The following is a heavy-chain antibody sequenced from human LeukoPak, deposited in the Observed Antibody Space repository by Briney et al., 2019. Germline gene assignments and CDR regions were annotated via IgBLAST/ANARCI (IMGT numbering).Heavy chain of an antibody. Sequence: SVKVSCKASGGTFSSYAISWVRQAPGQGLEWMGRIIPILGIANYAQKFQGRVTITADKSTSTAYMGLSSLRSEDTAVYYCARASLNTPYFDYWGQGTLVTVSS. D-gene: IGHD2-15*01. J-gene: IGHJ4*02. V-gene: IGHV1-69*04. CDR2: IIPILGIA. CDR1: GGTFSSYA. CDR3: ARASLNTPYFDY.